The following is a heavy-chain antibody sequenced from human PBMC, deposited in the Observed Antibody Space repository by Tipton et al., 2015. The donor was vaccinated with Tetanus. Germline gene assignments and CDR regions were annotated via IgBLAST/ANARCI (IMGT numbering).Heavy chain of an antibody. CDR1: GFIFSNYA. D-gene: IGHD4-23*01. J-gene: IGHJ3*02. CDR2: ISSTGSYI. Sequence: SLRLSCTVSGFIFSNYAMNWVRQAPGKGLEWVSSISSTGSYIYYADSVKGRFTISRDNAKNSLYLQMNSLRAEDTAVYYCAREKTDDHGGSEDGFDIWGQGTLVTVSS. CDR3: AREKTDDHGGSEDGFDI. V-gene: IGHV3-21*01.